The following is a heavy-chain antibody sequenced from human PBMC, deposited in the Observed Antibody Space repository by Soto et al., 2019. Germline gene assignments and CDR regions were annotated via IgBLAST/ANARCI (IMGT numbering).Heavy chain of an antibody. D-gene: IGHD6-19*01. CDR2: ISAYNGKT. J-gene: IGHJ4*02. V-gene: IGHV1-18*01. Sequence: QVQLVQSGAEVKKPGASVKVSCKASGYTFTSYGISWVRQAPGQGLEWMGWISAYNGKTKYAQKRQGRVTMTTDTSTSRAYMEVRSLRSDDTAVYYCARDLAVGLVDYWGQGTLVTVSS. CDR1: GYTFTSYG. CDR3: ARDLAVGLVDY.